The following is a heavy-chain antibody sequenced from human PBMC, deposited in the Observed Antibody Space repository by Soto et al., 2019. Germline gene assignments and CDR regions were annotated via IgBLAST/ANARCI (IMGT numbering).Heavy chain of an antibody. CDR3: ATPPYSDAFDI. Sequence: PGESLKISCKGSGYSFSSYWIGWVRQMPGKGLEWMGIIHPGDSDIRYSPSFQGQVTISADKSINTAYLQWSSLKASDTAMYYCATPPYSDAFDIWGQGTMVTVSS. CDR2: IHPGDSDI. D-gene: IGHD2-15*01. J-gene: IGHJ3*02. V-gene: IGHV5-51*01. CDR1: GYSFSSYW.